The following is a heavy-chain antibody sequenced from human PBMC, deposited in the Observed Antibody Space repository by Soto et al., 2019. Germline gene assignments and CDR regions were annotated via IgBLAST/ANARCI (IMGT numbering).Heavy chain of an antibody. V-gene: IGHV4-39*01. CDR2: IYYSGST. Sequence: QLQLQESGPGLVKPSETLSLTCTVSGGSISSSSYYWGWIRQPPGKGLEWIGSIYYSGSTYYNPSLKSRVTISVDTSKNQFSLKLSSVTAADTAVYYCVCQPYYYYGMDVWGQGTTVTVSS. CDR3: VCQPYYYYGMDV. CDR1: GGSISSSSYY. J-gene: IGHJ6*02.